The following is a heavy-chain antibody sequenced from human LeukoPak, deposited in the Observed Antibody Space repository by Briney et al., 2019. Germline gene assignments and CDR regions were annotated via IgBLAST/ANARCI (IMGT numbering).Heavy chain of an antibody. V-gene: IGHV3-30*03. CDR3: ARDRRVVTIRYYFDY. D-gene: IGHD3-3*01. CDR2: ISYDGSNK. CDR1: GFTFSSYS. Sequence: GGSLRLSCAASGFTFSSYSMNWVRQAPGKGLEWVAVISYDGSNKYYADSVKGRFTISRDNSKNTLYLQMNSLRAEDTAVYYCARDRRVVTIRYYFDYWGQGTLVTVSS. J-gene: IGHJ4*02.